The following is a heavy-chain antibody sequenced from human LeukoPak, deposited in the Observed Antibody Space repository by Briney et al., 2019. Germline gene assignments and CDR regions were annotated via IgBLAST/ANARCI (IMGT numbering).Heavy chain of an antibody. J-gene: IGHJ3*01. V-gene: IGHV3-23*01. Sequence: PGGSLRLSCAASGFTFSSYAMSWVRQAPGKGLDWVSGISSSGGSTYYADSVKGRFTISRDNSKNTLYLQMNSLRAEDTAVYYCVKAYSSSTDAFDVWGQGTMVTVSS. CDR3: VKAYSSSTDAFDV. CDR2: ISSSGGST. CDR1: GFTFSSYA. D-gene: IGHD6-6*01.